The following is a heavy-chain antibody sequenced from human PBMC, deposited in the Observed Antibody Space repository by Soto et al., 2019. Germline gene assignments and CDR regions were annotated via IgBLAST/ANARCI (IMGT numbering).Heavy chain of an antibody. CDR2: ISGSGGST. CDR1: GFTFSSYA. V-gene: IGHV3-23*01. D-gene: IGHD3-10*01. Sequence: RGSLRLSCAASGFTFSSYAMSWVRQAPGKGLEWVSAISGSGGSTYYADSVKGRFTISRDNSKNTLYLQMNSLRAEDTAVYYCALGFGEYEIYYYGMDVWGQGTTVTVSS. J-gene: IGHJ6*02. CDR3: ALGFGEYEIYYYGMDV.